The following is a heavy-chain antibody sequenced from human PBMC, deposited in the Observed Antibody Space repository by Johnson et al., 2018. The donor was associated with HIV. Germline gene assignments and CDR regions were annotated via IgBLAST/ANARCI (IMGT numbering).Heavy chain of an antibody. V-gene: IGHV3-66*02. J-gene: IGHJ3*02. D-gene: IGHD6-13*01. CDR1: AFTVSSNY. CDR3: AKDWGIAAAGTDAFDI. Sequence: VPLVESGGGLVQPGGSLRLSCAASAFTVSSNYMSWVRQAPGKGLEWVSVIYSGGSTYYADSVKGRFPISRDNSRNALYLQMNSLRAEDTAVYYCAKDWGIAAAGTDAFDIWGQGTMVTVSS. CDR2: IYSGGST.